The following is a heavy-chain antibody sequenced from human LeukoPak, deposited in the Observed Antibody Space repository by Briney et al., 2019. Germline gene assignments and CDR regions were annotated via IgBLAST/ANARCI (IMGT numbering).Heavy chain of an antibody. CDR3: ARDLGGAITQFDY. CDR2: INPNSGGT. Sequence: ASVKLSCKASGYTFTGYYMHWVRQAPGQGLEWMGWINPNSGGTNYAQKFQGRVTMTRDTSISTAYMELSRLRSDDTAVYYCARDLGGAITQFDYWGQGTLVTVSS. CDR1: GYTFTGYY. D-gene: IGHD3-10*01. V-gene: IGHV1-2*02. J-gene: IGHJ4*02.